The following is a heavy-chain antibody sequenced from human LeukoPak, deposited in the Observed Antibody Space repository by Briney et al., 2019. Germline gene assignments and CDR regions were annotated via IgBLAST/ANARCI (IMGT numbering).Heavy chain of an antibody. V-gene: IGHV1-18*04. CDR1: GYTFTGYY. D-gene: IGHD6-25*01. J-gene: IGHJ5*02. Sequence: ASVKVSCKASGYTFTGYYMHWVRQAPGQGLEWMGWISAYNGNTNYAQKVQGRVTMTTDTSTSTAYMELRSLRSDDTAVYYCAREIRIYSSDWPNWFDPWGQGTLVTVSS. CDR2: ISAYNGNT. CDR3: AREIRIYSSDWPNWFDP.